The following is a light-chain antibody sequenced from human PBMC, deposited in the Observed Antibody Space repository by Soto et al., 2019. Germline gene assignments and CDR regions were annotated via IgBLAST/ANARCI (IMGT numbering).Light chain of an antibody. CDR3: QTGGTGMV. Sequence: QPVLTQSPSASASLGASVKLTCTLSSGHSSYAIAWHQQQPEKGPRYLMKLNSDGSHNKGDGIPDRFSGSSSGAERYLTISSLQSEDEADYYCQTGGTGMVFGGGTKLTVL. CDR1: SGHSSYA. J-gene: IGLJ2*01. CDR2: LNSDGSH. V-gene: IGLV4-69*01.